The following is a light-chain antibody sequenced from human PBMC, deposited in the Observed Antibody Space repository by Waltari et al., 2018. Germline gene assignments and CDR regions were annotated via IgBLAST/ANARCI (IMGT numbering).Light chain of an antibody. V-gene: IGLV1-40*01. Sequence: QSILTQPTSVSGAPGQRVTISCTGSRSNIGAGHYVHWYQAFPGTAPKLLIYGNNNRPSGVPDRFSGSKSCSSASLAINGLQAEDEADYYCQSFDSNVRGGVVFGGGTKVTVL. CDR2: GNN. J-gene: IGLJ3*02. CDR1: RSNIGAGHY. CDR3: QSFDSNVRGGVV.